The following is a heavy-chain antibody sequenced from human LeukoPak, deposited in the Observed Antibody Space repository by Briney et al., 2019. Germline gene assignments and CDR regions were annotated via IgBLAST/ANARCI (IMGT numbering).Heavy chain of an antibody. D-gene: IGHD2-15*01. Sequence: ASVKVSCKASGYTFTSYDISWVRQATGQGLEWMGWMNPNSGNTGYAQKFQGRVTMTRNTSISTAYMGLSSLRSEDTAVYYCARVAVVVVAATPSIWFDPWGQGTLVTVSS. J-gene: IGHJ5*02. CDR2: MNPNSGNT. CDR1: GYTFTSYD. CDR3: ARVAVVVVAATPSIWFDP. V-gene: IGHV1-8*01.